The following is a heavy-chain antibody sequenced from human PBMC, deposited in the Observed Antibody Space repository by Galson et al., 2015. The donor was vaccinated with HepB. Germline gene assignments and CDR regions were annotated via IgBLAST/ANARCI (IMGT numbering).Heavy chain of an antibody. CDR3: TRIALSGSYWYFDY. V-gene: IGHV3-48*01. D-gene: IGHD1-26*01. J-gene: IGHJ4*02. Sequence: LRLSCAASGFTFSSFTMNWVRQAPGKGLEWISYISTTSDNKFSADSVKGRFIISRDNAKNLLYLQMNSLRAEDTAVYYCTRIALSGSYWYFDYWGQGSLVTVSS. CDR1: GFTFSSFT. CDR2: ISTTSDNK.